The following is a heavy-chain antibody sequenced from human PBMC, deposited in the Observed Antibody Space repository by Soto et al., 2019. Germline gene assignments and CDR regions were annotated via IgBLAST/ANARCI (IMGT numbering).Heavy chain of an antibody. D-gene: IGHD1-26*01. J-gene: IGHJ4*02. Sequence: PGGSLRLSCAASGFSFSSYAMNWVRQVPVRGPEWVSHISVAGDTYYADSVKGRFTISRDNSRNTLYLQMNSLRAEDTAIYYCAKASGESYPESRAFDFWGQGTRVTVSS. CDR2: ISVAGDT. CDR1: GFSFSSYA. CDR3: AKASGESYPESRAFDF. V-gene: IGHV3-23*01.